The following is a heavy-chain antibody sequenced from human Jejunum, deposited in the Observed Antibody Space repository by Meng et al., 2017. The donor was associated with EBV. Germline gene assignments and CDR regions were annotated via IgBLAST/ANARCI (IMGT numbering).Heavy chain of an antibody. CDR3: ARGSSWNRGDY. CDR1: GYTFTNYA. CDR2: ISAGSGDT. V-gene: IGHV1-3*01. D-gene: IGHD6-13*01. J-gene: IGHJ4*02. Sequence: HVHLVQYGAEVKKPGASVKVSCKSSGYTFTNYALHWVRQAPGQGLEWMGYISAGSGDTKNSQKFQGRVTFTRDTSASPVYMELSSLRSEDTAMYYCARGSSWNRGDYWGQGTLVTVSS.